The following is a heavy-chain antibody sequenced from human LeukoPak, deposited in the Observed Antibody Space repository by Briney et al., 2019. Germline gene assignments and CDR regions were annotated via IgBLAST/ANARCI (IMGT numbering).Heavy chain of an antibody. J-gene: IGHJ4*02. Sequence: GGSLRLSCAAAGFTFSNYAMTWVRQDPGRGLEWVSSISGSGGSTYYADSVKGRFTISRDNSKNTLYLQMYSLRAEDTAVYYCAKVEGASKASVYWGQGALVTVSS. CDR1: GFTFSNYA. D-gene: IGHD1-1*01. V-gene: IGHV3-23*01. CDR3: AKVEGASKASVY. CDR2: ISGSGGST.